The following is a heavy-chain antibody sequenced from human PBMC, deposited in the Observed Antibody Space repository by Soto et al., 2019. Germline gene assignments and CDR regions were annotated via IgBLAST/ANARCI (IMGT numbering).Heavy chain of an antibody. CDR2: IYHSGST. J-gene: IGHJ6*02. CDR1: GFSISSSNW. V-gene: IGHV4-4*02. D-gene: IGHD2-2*01. CDR3: ARIVVPAARSYYYYYGMDV. Sequence: QVQLQESGPGLVKPSGTLSLTCAVSGFSISSSNWWSWVRQPPGKGLEWIGEIYHSGSTNYNPSLKSRVTISVDKSNNQFSLKLSSVTAADTAVYYCARIVVPAARSYYYYYGMDVWGQGTTVTVSS.